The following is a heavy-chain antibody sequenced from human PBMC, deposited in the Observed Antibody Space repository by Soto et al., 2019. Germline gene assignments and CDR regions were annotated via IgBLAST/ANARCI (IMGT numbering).Heavy chain of an antibody. V-gene: IGHV1-69*13. CDR2: IIPIFGTA. D-gene: IGHD2-2*01. CDR3: AGDCSSTGCYPAKHSLRFYYYYGMDV. CDR1: GGTFSSYA. Sequence: SVKVSCKASGGTFSSYAISWVRQAPGQGLEWMGGIIPIFGTANYAQKFQGRVTITADESTSTAYMELSSLRSEDTAVYYCAGDCSSTGCYPAKHSLRFYYYYGMDVWGQGTTVTVSS. J-gene: IGHJ6*02.